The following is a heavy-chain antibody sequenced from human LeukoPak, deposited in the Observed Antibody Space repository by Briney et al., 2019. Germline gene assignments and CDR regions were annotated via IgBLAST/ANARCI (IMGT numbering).Heavy chain of an antibody. V-gene: IGHV4-38-2*02. J-gene: IGHJ4*02. CDR3: ARSIVGATTDY. CDR2: IYHSGST. CDR1: GYSISSGFY. Sequence: PSETLSLTCTVSGYSISSGFYWGWIRQPPGKGLEWVGNIYHSGSTSYNPSLRSRVTISVDTSKNQFSLKLSSVTAADTAVYYCARSIVGATTDYWGQGTLVTVSS. D-gene: IGHD1-26*01.